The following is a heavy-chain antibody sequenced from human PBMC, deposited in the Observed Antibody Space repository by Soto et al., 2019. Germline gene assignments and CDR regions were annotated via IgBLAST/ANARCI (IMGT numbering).Heavy chain of an antibody. CDR1: GLRLEDYN. J-gene: IGHJ6*02. V-gene: IGHV3-43*01. CDR2: ITWNGANS. CDR3: AIETLTCGSALDV. Sequence: PGGYLRLSRAASGLRLEDYNMHGGRQVPGKGLEWVSLITWNGANSYYADSVKGRFTISRDGTTKSLSLQMTSLKREDTGLYFCAIETLTCGSALDVSGHGTTLTVSS. D-gene: IGHD2-21*01.